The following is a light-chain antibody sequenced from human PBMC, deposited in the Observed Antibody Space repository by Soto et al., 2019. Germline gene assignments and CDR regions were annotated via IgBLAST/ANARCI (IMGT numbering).Light chain of an antibody. CDR2: DAS. J-gene: IGKJ4*01. CDR1: QSVSSY. Sequence: IVMTQSPATLSVSPGERATLSCRASQSVSSYLAWYQQKPGQAPRLLIYDASNRATGIPARFSGSGSGTDFTLTISSLEPEDFAVYYCQQRSNWPSLTFGGGTKVDIK. CDR3: QQRSNWPSLT. V-gene: IGKV3-11*01.